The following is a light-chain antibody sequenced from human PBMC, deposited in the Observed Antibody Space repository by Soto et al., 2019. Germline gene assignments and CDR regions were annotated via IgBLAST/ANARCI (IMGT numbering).Light chain of an antibody. CDR2: HTS. V-gene: IGKV3-15*01. CDR3: QQYYHWRT. Sequence: IGMTPSPAPPSVSPGESATLSLRASQSISGNLAWYQQKPGLAPRLLIYHTSTRATGVPARFSGSGSGTEFSLTISSLQSEDFAIYFCQQYYHWRTFGQGTKVDIK. CDR1: QSISGN. J-gene: IGKJ1*01.